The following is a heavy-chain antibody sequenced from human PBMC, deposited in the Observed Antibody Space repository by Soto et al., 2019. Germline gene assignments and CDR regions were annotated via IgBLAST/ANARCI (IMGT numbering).Heavy chain of an antibody. CDR3: TRETFGARDY. CDR1: GFTFSGDW. J-gene: IGHJ4*02. D-gene: IGHD3-10*01. Sequence: EVQLVESGGGLVQPGGSLRLSCRDSGFTFSGDWMHWVRQAPGKGLDWVSRIDPYDTGISYADSVKGRFTISRDNAKSTLYLQMNSLRPEDTAVDYWTRETFGARDYWGQGTLVTVSS. V-gene: IGHV3-74*01. CDR2: IDPYDTGI.